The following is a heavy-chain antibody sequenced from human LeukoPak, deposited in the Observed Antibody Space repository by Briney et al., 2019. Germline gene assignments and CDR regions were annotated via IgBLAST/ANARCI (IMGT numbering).Heavy chain of an antibody. D-gene: IGHD6-19*01. CDR3: ARQIGQWLWSFDI. CDR1: SGIATTYH. CDR2: TYYSGTT. V-gene: IGHV4-59*04. J-gene: IGHJ3*02. Sequence: SETLSLTCTVSSGIATTYHWAWIRQSPGKGLEWIGTTYYSGTTHYNPSLQSRLTMFVDISKKQFSLKLTSVTAADTSTYYCARQIGQWLWSFDIWGLGTVVSVSS.